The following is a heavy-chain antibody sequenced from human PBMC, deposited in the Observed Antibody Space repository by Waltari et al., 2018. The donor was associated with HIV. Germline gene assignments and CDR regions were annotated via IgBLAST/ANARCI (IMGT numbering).Heavy chain of an antibody. J-gene: IGHJ4*02. CDR1: GGSISSSSYY. D-gene: IGHD6-6*01. CDR2: IYYSGST. Sequence: QLQLQESGPGLVKPSETLSLTCTVSGGSISSSSYYWGWIRQPPGKGLEWIGSIYYSGSTYHNPSLKSRVTISVDTSKNQFSLKLSSVTAADTAVYYCARLGAARPGDFDYWGQGTLVTVSS. CDR3: ARLGAARPGDFDY. V-gene: IGHV4-39*01.